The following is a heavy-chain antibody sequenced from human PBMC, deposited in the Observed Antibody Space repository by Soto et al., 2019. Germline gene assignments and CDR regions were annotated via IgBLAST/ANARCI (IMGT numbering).Heavy chain of an antibody. CDR3: ARYQWTMDHSRGWYGD. V-gene: IGHV1-18*04. J-gene: IGHJ4*02. CDR2: ISGYNGNT. CDR1: GYSFISYG. Sequence: QVQLVQSGGEVKQPGASVKVSCKASGYSFISYGISWVRQAPGQGLEWMGWISGYNGNTKYAQKLQGRVTMTTDTSTSTVYMELTSLRSDDTAVYYCARYQWTMDHSRGWYGDWGQGTLVTVS. D-gene: IGHD6-19*01.